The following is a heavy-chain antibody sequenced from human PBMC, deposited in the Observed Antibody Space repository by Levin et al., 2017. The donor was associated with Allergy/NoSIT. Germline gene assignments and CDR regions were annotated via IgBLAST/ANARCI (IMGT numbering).Heavy chain of an antibody. Sequence: SVKVSCKASGDTFNNYVLNWVRQAPGQGLEWLGGIIPFSGTVKYAQKFQGRVTITADESTSTAYMDLSSLRSDDTAVYYCARGGYYRGSGSYRENDYWGPGTLVTVSS. J-gene: IGHJ4*01. CDR3: ARGGYYRGSGSYRENDY. V-gene: IGHV1-69*13. CDR1: GDTFNNYV. CDR2: IIPFSGTV. D-gene: IGHD3-10*01.